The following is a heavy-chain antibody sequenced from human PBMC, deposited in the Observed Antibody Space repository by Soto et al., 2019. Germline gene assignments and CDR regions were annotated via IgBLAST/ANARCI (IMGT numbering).Heavy chain of an antibody. V-gene: IGHV1-69*02. CDR3: ARVSLYGSGSYRWAHGDY. D-gene: IGHD3-10*01. J-gene: IGHJ4*02. CDR2: IIPILGIA. CDR1: GGTFSSYT. Sequence: QVQLVQSGAEVKKPGSSVKVSCKASGGTFSSYTISWVRQAPGQGLEWMGRIIPILGIANYAQKFQGRVTITADKSTSTAYMELSSLRSEDTAVYYCARVSLYGSGSYRWAHGDYWGQGTQVTVSS.